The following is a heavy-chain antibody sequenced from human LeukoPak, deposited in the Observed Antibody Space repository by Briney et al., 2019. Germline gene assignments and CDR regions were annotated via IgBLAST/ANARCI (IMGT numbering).Heavy chain of an antibody. CDR3: AKDLGYCSSTSCSGGDY. V-gene: IGHV3-64*04. Sequence: PGGTLRLSCSASGFTFSSYAMHWGRQAPGKGLEYVSAISSNGGGTYYADSVKGRFTISRDNSKNTLYLQMNSLRPKDTAADYCAKDLGYCSSTSCSGGDYWGQGTLVTVSS. J-gene: IGHJ4*02. D-gene: IGHD2-2*01. CDR2: ISSNGGGT. CDR1: GFTFSSYA.